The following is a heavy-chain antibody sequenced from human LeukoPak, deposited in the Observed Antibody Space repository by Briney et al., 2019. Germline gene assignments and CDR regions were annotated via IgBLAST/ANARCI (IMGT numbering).Heavy chain of an antibody. CDR3: AREGVVVPAATGGDYYYYYGMDV. V-gene: IGHV1-69*13. CDR2: IIPIFGTA. Sequence: GASVKVSCKASGGTFSSYAISWVRQAPGQGLEWMGGIIPIFGTANYAQKFQGRVTITADESTSTAYMELSSLRSEDTAVYYCAREGVVVPAATGGDYYYYYGMDVWGQGTTVTVSS. D-gene: IGHD2-2*01. J-gene: IGHJ6*02. CDR1: GGTFSSYA.